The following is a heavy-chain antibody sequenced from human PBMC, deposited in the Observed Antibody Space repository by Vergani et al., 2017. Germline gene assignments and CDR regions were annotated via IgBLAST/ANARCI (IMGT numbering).Heavy chain of an antibody. Sequence: QLLESGGGLIQPGGSLRLSCAASGFTFNSYAMTWVRQAPGKGLEWVSGINNNGGSTYYADSVKGRFTISRDNSKNTLYLQMNSLRAEDTAVYYCAKGSTAMVRGWGQGTLVTVSS. D-gene: IGHD5-18*01. CDR3: AKGSTAMVRG. CDR2: INNNGGST. CDR1: GFTFNSYA. J-gene: IGHJ4*02. V-gene: IGHV3-23*01.